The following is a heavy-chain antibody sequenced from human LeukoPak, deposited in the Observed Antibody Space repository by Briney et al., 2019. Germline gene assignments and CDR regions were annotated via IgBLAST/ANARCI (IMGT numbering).Heavy chain of an antibody. CDR2: IIPILGIA. V-gene: IGHV1-69*02. Sequence: ASVKVSCKASGGTFSSYTISWVRQAPGQGLEWMGRIIPILGIANYAQKFQGRVTITADKSTSTAYMELSSLRSEDTAVYYCATLATARPYYFDCWGQGTLVTVSS. CDR3: ATLATARPYYFDC. CDR1: GGTFSSYT. D-gene: IGHD5-12*01. J-gene: IGHJ4*02.